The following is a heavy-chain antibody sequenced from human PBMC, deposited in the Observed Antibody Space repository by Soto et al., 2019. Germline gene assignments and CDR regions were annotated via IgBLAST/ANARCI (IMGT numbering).Heavy chain of an antibody. J-gene: IGHJ5*02. CDR3: ARERDGHNPNWFDL. D-gene: IGHD2-8*01. Sequence: GGSLRLSCAVSGFTVSSNYMSWVRQPPGKGPEWVSDIYSGGSTYYADSVKGRFTISRDNSKNTLYLQMNSLRAEDTAVYYCARERDGHNPNWFDLWGQGTLVTVSS. CDR2: IYSGGST. V-gene: IGHV3-53*01. CDR1: GFTVSSNY.